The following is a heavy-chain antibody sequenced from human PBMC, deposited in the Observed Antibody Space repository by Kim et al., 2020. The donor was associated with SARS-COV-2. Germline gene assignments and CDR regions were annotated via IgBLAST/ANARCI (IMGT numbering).Heavy chain of an antibody. D-gene: IGHD3-10*01. CDR3: ARLDYYGSGSLDY. CDR2: IYYSGST. J-gene: IGHJ4*01. Sequence: SETLSLTCTVSGGSISSSSYYWGWIRQPPGKGLEWIGSIYYSGSTYYNPSLKSRVTISVDTSKNQFSLKLSSVTAADTTVYYCARLDYYGSGSLDYWGHGTLVTVSS. CDR1: GGSISSSSYY. V-gene: IGHV4-39*01.